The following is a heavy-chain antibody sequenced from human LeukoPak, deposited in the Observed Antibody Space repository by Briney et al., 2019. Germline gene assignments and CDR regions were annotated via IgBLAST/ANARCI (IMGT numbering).Heavy chain of an antibody. J-gene: IGHJ2*01. CDR1: GGSINNNDFY. CDR3: ARGLHGSTYCGGDCSEAEGHWYFDL. V-gene: IGHV4-39*01. Sequence: PSGTLSLTCTVSGGSINNNDFYWGWIRQPPGKGLEWIGTIYYSGSTYYKSSLKSRVTISEDMSKNQFSLKLSSVTAADTAVYYCARGLHGSTYCGGDCSEAEGHWYFDLWGRGTLVTVSS. CDR2: IYYSGST. D-gene: IGHD2-21*02.